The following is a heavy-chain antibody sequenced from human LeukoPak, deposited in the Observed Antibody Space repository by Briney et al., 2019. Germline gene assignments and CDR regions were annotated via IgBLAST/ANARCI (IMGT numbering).Heavy chain of an antibody. CDR1: GGTFSSYT. CDR2: IIPMFGTA. J-gene: IGHJ6*03. Sequence: HWASVTVSCKASGGTFSSYTIGWVRQAPGQGLEWMGGIIPMFGTANYAQKFQGRVTITTDESTSTAYMDLSSLRSEDTAVYYCARGPVKLLPPNNYYYYYMDVWGKGTTVTVSS. D-gene: IGHD3-10*01. CDR3: ARGPVKLLPPNNYYYYYMDV. V-gene: IGHV1-69*05.